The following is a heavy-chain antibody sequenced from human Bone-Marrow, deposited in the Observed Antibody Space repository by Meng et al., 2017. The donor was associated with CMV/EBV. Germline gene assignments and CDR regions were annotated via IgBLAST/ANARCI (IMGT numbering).Heavy chain of an antibody. D-gene: IGHD2-2*01. CDR1: GYPFNTYG. V-gene: IGHV1-18*01. J-gene: IGHJ4*02. CDR2: ISGDHGNT. CDR3: ARGRIPAIPLDY. Sequence: QFLWVRSGVGVRGPGASGKVSCKASGYPFNTYGISWFRQAPGQGLEWMGWISGDHGNTNYAQNFQDRVSMTRDTSISTAYMELSRLRSDDTAVYYCARGRIPAIPLDYWGQGTLVPSPQ.